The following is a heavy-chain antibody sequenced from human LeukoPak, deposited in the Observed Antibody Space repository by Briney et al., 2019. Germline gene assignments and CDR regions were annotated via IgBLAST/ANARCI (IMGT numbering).Heavy chain of an antibody. CDR1: QFTFSDYW. CDR3: ARGSYNWNDVHASDV. D-gene: IGHD1-1*01. J-gene: IGHJ3*01. V-gene: IGHV3-74*01. CDR2: INSNGITT. Sequence: PGGSLRLSCAASQFTFSDYWMHWVRQAPGKGLVWVSRINSNGITTYYAGSVKGRFTISIDNDKNTVYLQLNSLRAEDTAMYYCARGSYNWNDVHASDVWGQGTMVTVSS.